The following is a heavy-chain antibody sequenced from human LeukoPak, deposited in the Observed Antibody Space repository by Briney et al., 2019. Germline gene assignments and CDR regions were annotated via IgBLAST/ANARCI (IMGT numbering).Heavy chain of an antibody. J-gene: IGHJ6*02. CDR1: GYTFTSYG. CDR2: ISAYNGNT. CDR3: ARFSSIFGVVSYYYYGMDV. V-gene: IGHV1-18*01. D-gene: IGHD3-3*01. Sequence: ASVNVSCKASGYTFTSYGISWVRQAPGQGLEWMGWISAYNGNTNYAQELQGRVTMTTDTSTSTAYMELRSLRSDDTAVYYCARFSSIFGVVSYYYYGMDVWGQGTTVTVSS.